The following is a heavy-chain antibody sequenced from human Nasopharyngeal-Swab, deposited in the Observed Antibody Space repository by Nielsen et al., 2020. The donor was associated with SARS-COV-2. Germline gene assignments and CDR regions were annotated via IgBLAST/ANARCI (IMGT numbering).Heavy chain of an antibody. CDR1: GFTFNYYA. J-gene: IGHJ4*02. Sequence: GGSLRLSCAASGFTFNYYAMTWVRQTPGKGLEWVSAISGSDGSTHYADSVKGRFTISRGNSKDTVYLQMNNLRADDTAIYYCAKAPGAAAGTVFDSWGRGTLVTVSS. D-gene: IGHD6-13*01. CDR2: ISGSDGST. V-gene: IGHV3-23*01. CDR3: AKAPGAAAGTVFDS.